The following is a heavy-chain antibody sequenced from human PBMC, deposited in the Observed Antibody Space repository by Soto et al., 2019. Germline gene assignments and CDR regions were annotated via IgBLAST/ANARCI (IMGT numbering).Heavy chain of an antibody. D-gene: IGHD4-17*01. CDR3: ASSFDYGDYEAFDI. CDR1: GFTFSSYG. V-gene: IGHV3-33*01. Sequence: QVQLVESGGGVVQPGRSLRLSCAASGFTFSSYGMHWVRQAPGKGREWVAVIWYDGSNKYYADSVKGRFTISRDNSKNTLYLQMNSLRAEDTAVYYCASSFDYGDYEAFDIWGQGTMVTVSS. J-gene: IGHJ3*02. CDR2: IWYDGSNK.